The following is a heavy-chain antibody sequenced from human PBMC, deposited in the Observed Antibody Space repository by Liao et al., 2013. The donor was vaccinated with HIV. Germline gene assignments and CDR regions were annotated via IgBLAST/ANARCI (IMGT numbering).Heavy chain of an antibody. V-gene: IGHV4-39*07. D-gene: IGHD3-10*01. CDR2: IYYSGST. J-gene: IGHJ4*02. CDR1: GGSISSSSYY. Sequence: QVQLQESGPGLVKPSETLSLTCTVSGGSISSSSYYWGWIRQPPGKGLEWIGSIYYSGSTYYNPSLKSRVTISVDTSKNQFSLKLSSVTAADTAVYYCARDSGYYGSGSYYNGLYYFDYWGQGTLVTVSS. CDR3: ARDSGYYGSGSYYNGLYYFDY.